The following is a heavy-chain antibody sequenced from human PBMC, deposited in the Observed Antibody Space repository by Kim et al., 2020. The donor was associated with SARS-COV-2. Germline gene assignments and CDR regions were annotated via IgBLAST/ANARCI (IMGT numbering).Heavy chain of an antibody. CDR1: GFSLSTSGMC. V-gene: IGHV2-70*11. Sequence: SGPTLVNPTQTLTLTCTFSGFSLSTSGMCVSWIRQPPGKALEWLARIDWDDDKYYSTSLETRLTISKDTSKNQVVLTMTNMDPVDTATYYCARMPASIAAADYWGQGTLVTVSS. CDR2: IDWDDDK. CDR3: ARMPASIAAADY. J-gene: IGHJ4*02. D-gene: IGHD6-13*01.